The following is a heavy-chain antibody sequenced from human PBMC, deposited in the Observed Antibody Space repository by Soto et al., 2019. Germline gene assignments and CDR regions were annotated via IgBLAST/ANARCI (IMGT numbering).Heavy chain of an antibody. Sequence: GGSLRLSCAASGFTSSSYAMHWVRQARGKGLEWVAVISYEGSNKYYADSVKGRFIISRDNSKSTLYLQMNSLRTEDTAVYYCARDKRDLRFLEWSYYFDYWGQGTLVTVSS. J-gene: IGHJ4*02. CDR1: GFTSSSYA. CDR3: ARDKRDLRFLEWSYYFDY. D-gene: IGHD3-3*01. CDR2: ISYEGSNK. V-gene: IGHV3-30-3*01.